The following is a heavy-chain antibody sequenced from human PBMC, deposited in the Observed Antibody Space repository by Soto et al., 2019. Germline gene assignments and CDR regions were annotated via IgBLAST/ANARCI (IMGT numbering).Heavy chain of an antibody. D-gene: IGHD6-19*01. CDR2: INPSGGST. Sequence: ASVKVSCKASGDRFTTYQMHWVRQAPGQGLEWMGTINPSGGSTSYAQRFQGRVTMTRDTSTSTVYVEVSSLRSEDTALYYCARGDSNGWYFDYWGQGTLVTVSS. V-gene: IGHV1-46*01. J-gene: IGHJ4*02. CDR3: ARGDSNGWYFDY. CDR1: GDRFTTYQ.